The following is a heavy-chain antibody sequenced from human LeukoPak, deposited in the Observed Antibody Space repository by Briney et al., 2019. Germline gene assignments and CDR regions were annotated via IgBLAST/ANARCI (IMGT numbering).Heavy chain of an antibody. J-gene: IGHJ6*03. D-gene: IGHD2-15*01. CDR3: ARTTEGYCRGRSCYSYYYYMDV. CDR2: IYAGGST. CDR1: GGSISTGSFY. V-gene: IGHV4-61*02. Sequence: SETLSLTCTVSGGSISTGSFYWSWIRQPAGKGLEWVGRIYAGGSTSENTNYNPSLKSRVTISVDTSKNQFSLKLSSVTAADTAVYYCARTTEGYCRGRSCYSYYYYMDVWGKGTTVTVSS.